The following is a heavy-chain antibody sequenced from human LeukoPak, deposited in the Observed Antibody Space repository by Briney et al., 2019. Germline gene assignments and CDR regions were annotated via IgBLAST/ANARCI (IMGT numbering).Heavy chain of an antibody. CDR2: IRYDGSNK. V-gene: IGHV3-30*02. CDR1: GFTFSSYG. D-gene: IGHD3-10*01. J-gene: IGHJ4*02. CDR3: AKDPGTRYDPLGYFDY. Sequence: GGSLRLSCAASGFTFSSYGMHWVRQAPGKGLEWVAFIRYDGSNKYYADSVKGRFTIPRDNSKNTLYLQMNSLRAEDTAVYYCAKDPGTRYDPLGYFDYWGQGTLVTVSS.